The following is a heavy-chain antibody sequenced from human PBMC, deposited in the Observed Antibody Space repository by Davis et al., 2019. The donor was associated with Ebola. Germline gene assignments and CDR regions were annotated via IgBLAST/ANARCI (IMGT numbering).Heavy chain of an antibody. CDR2: ISSSSSTI. J-gene: IGHJ6*02. CDR3: ARDHFYGDEIIYYYYGMDV. D-gene: IGHD4-17*01. CDR1: GFTFSSYS. Sequence: GESLKISCAASGFTFSSYSMNWLRQAPGKGLEWVSYISSSSSTIYYADSVKGRFTISRDNAKNSLYLQMNSLRAEDTAVYYCARDHFYGDEIIYYYYGMDVWGQGTTVTVSS. V-gene: IGHV3-48*01.